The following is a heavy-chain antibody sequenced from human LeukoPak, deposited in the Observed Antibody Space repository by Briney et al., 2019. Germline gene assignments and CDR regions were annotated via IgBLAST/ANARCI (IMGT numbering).Heavy chain of an antibody. D-gene: IGHD1-1*01. J-gene: IGHJ4*02. V-gene: IGHV4-30-2*01. CDR3: ARAPSLRDDNGLEDY. CDR1: GGSISSGGYY. Sequence: SETLSLTCTVSGGSISSGGYYWSWIRQPPGKGLEWIGYIYHSGSTYYNPSLKSRVTISVDRSKNQFSLKLSSVTAADTAVYYCARAPSLRDDNGLEDYWGQGTLVTVSS. CDR2: IYHSGST.